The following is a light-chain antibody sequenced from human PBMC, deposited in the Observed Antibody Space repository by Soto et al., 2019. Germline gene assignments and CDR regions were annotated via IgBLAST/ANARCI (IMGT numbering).Light chain of an antibody. CDR2: GAS. J-gene: IGKJ1*01. CDR3: QQYCSFPRT. Sequence: EIVLTQSPCTLSLSPGERATLSCRASQSVSSSYLAWYQQKPGQAPMLLIYGASSRATGIPDRFSGSGSGTDFTLTISRLEPEDFAMYYCQQYCSFPRTFGQGTKVEIK. CDR1: QSVSSSY. V-gene: IGKV3-20*01.